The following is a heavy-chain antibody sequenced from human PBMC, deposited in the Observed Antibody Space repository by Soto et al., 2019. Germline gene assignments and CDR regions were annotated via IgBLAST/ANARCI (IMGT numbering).Heavy chain of an antibody. D-gene: IGHD6-13*01. Sequence: EVQLVESGGGLVKPGGSLRLSCAASGFTFSSYSMNWVRQAPGKGLEWVSSISSSSSYIYYADSVKGRFTISRDNAKNSLDLQMNSLRAEDTAVYYCARVWSSSHYYYYMDVWGKGTTVTVSS. J-gene: IGHJ6*03. CDR1: GFTFSSYS. V-gene: IGHV3-21*01. CDR2: ISSSSSYI. CDR3: ARVWSSSHYYYYMDV.